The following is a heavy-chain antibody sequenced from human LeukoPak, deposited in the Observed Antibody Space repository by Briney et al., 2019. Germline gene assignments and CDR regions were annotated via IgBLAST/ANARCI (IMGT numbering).Heavy chain of an antibody. CDR1: EFTFSTYW. Sequence: GGSLRLSCVGSEFTFSTYWMSWVRQAPGKGLEWVSAISGSGDSTYYADSVKGRFTISRDNSKNTLYLQITCVRGEDTAVYFCAKDRAWIQLWSDWGQGTLVTVSS. D-gene: IGHD5-18*01. CDR2: ISGSGDST. V-gene: IGHV3-23*01. J-gene: IGHJ4*02. CDR3: AKDRAWIQLWSD.